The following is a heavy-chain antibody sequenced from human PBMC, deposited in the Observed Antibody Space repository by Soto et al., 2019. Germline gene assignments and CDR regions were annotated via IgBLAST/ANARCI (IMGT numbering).Heavy chain of an antibody. D-gene: IGHD5-12*01. V-gene: IGHV3-7*01. CDR1: GFTFSSYW. Sequence: GGSLRLSCAASGFTFSSYWMSWVRQAPGKGLEWVANIKQDGSEKYYVDSVKGQFTISRDNAKNSLYLQMNSLRAEDTAVYYCARDKNVGYSGYDSYYYYGMDVWGQGTTVTVSS. J-gene: IGHJ6*02. CDR2: IKQDGSEK. CDR3: ARDKNVGYSGYDSYYYYGMDV.